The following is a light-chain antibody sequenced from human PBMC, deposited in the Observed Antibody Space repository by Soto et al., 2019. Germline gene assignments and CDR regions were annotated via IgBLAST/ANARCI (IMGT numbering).Light chain of an antibody. CDR1: QSIDTY. J-gene: IGKJ5*01. CDR3: QQYHRASIT. CDR2: AAS. V-gene: IGKV1-39*01. Sequence: DIQMPQSPSSLSASVGDRFTITCRASQSIDTYLNWYQRKPGKDTNVLIYAASTLQSGVPTRFSGSGSGTDFTLTISSLQPDDFATYYCQQYHRASITFGQGTRLEIK.